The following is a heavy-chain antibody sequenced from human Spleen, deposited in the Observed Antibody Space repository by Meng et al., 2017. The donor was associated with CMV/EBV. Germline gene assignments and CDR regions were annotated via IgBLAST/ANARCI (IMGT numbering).Heavy chain of an antibody. CDR1: GFDFSSYG. CDR3: AKGLKVRNKTGYYFDY. Sequence: SGFDFSSYGMTWVRQAPGKGLEWVAVIWFDGNIKDYADSVKGRFTISRDNPNKILYLQMNSLRVEDTAVYYCAKGLKVRNKTGYYFDYWGQGALVTVSS. J-gene: IGHJ4*02. D-gene: IGHD3-9*01. V-gene: IGHV3-33*06. CDR2: IWFDGNIK.